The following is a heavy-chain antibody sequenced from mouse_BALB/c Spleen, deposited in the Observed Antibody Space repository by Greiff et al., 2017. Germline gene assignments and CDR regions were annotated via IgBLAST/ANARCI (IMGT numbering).Heavy chain of an antibody. J-gene: IGHJ4*01. CDR2: RSYDGSN. CDR1: GYSITSGYY. V-gene: IGHV3-6*02. CDR3: ARVGNYHYAMDY. D-gene: IGHD2-1*01. Sequence: VQLKQSGPGLVKPSQSLSLTCSVTGYSITSGYYWNWIRQLPGNKLEWMGYRSYDGSNNYNPSLKNRISITRDTSKNQFFLKLNSVTTEDTATYYCARVGNYHYAMDYWGQGTSVTVSS.